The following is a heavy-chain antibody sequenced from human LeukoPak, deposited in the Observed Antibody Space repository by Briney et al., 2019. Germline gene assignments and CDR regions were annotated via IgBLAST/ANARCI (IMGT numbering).Heavy chain of an antibody. CDR2: ISAYNGNT. Sequence: ASVKVSCKASGYTFTSYGISWVRQAPGQGLEWMGWISAYNGNTNYAQKLQGRVTMTTDTSTSTAYMELRSLRSDDTAVYYCARDALGYCSSTSCYRSDYWGQGTLVTVSS. CDR3: ARDALGYCSSTSCYRSDY. J-gene: IGHJ4*02. D-gene: IGHD2-2*02. CDR1: GYTFTSYG. V-gene: IGHV1-18*01.